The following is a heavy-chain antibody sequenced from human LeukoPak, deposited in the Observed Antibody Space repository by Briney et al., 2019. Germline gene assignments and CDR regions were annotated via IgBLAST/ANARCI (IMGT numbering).Heavy chain of an antibody. J-gene: IGHJ6*02. CDR1: GYTFTSYA. D-gene: IGHD3-3*01. Sequence: ASVKVSCKASGYTFTSYAINWVRQAPGQGLEWMGWISVYNGNTNYAQKFQGRVTMTTDTSTSTAYMELRSLRSDDTAVYYCARGLTIFGVVIDYYYYGMDVWGQGTTVTVSS. CDR2: ISVYNGNT. V-gene: IGHV1-18*01. CDR3: ARGLTIFGVVIDYYYYGMDV.